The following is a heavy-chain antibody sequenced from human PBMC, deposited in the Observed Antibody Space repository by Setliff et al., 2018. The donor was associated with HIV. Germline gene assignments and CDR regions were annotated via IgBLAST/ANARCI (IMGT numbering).Heavy chain of an antibody. CDR1: GCTFRDHA. CDR2: IWYDGINK. CDR3: AKDQGYYDSSGYYWFDP. D-gene: IGHD3-22*01. Sequence: GGSLRLSCAASGCTFRDHAMHWVRQAPGKGLEWVAYIWYDGINKYYSDSVKGRFTISRDNSKNTLYLQMNSLRAEDTAVYYCAKDQGYYDSSGYYWFDPWGQGTLVTVSS. J-gene: IGHJ5*02. V-gene: IGHV3-30*02.